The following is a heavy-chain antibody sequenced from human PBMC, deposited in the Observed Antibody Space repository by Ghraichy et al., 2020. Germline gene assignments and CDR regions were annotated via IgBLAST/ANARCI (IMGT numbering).Heavy chain of an antibody. V-gene: IGHV3-23*01. CDR1: GFTFSSYV. D-gene: IGHD2-2*03. CDR2: ISGSGGST. Sequence: GGSLRLSCAASGFTFSSYVMSWVRQAPGKGLEWVSAISGSGGSTYYADSVKGRFTISRDNSKNTLYLQMNSLRAEDTAVYYCAKDVPGYCSSTSCSYYYYYYGMDVWGQGTTVTVSS. CDR3: AKDVPGYCSSTSCSYYYYYYGMDV. J-gene: IGHJ6*02.